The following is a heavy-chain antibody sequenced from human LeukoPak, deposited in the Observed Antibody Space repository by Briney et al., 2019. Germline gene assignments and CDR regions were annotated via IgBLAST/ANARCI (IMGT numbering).Heavy chain of an antibody. CDR1: GGSISSSTYY. Sequence: PSETLSLTCTVSGGSISSSTYYWGWIRQPPGKGLEWIGSNYYSGSTYYNPSLKSRVTISVDTSKNQFSLKLSSVTAADTAVYYCARDLIGGSPGNGFDIWGQGTMVTVSS. D-gene: IGHD1-26*01. CDR2: NYYSGST. CDR3: ARDLIGGSPGNGFDI. J-gene: IGHJ3*02. V-gene: IGHV4-39*07.